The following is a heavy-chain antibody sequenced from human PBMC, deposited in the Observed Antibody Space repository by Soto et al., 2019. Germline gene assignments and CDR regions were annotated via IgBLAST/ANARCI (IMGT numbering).Heavy chain of an antibody. V-gene: IGHV1-69*12. Sequence: QVQLVQSGAEVKKPGSSVKVSCKASGGTFSSYAISWVRQAPGQGLEWMGGIIPIFGTANYAQKSQGRVTITADESTSTAYMELSSLRSEDTAVYYCARGVVGATDGYNWFDPWGQGTLVTVSS. CDR2: IIPIFGTA. J-gene: IGHJ5*02. D-gene: IGHD1-26*01. CDR3: ARGVVGATDGYNWFDP. CDR1: GGTFSSYA.